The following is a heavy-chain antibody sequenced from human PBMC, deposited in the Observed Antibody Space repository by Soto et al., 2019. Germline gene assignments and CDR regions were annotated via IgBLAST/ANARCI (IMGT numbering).Heavy chain of an antibody. V-gene: IGHV1-69*04. Sequence: ASVKVSCKASGGTFSSYTISWVRQAPGQGLEWMGRIIPILGIANYAQKFQGRVTITADKSTGTAYMELSSLRSEDTAVYYCARDRLDIVVVPAAIEKWFDPWGQGTLVTVSS. D-gene: IGHD2-2*01. CDR3: ARDRLDIVVVPAAIEKWFDP. CDR1: GGTFSSYT. J-gene: IGHJ5*02. CDR2: IIPILGIA.